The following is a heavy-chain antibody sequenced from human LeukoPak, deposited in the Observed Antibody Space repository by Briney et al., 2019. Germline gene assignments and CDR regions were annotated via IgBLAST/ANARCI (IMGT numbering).Heavy chain of an antibody. CDR1: GFTVSTNY. J-gene: IGHJ4*02. Sequence: GGSLRLSCAVSGFTVSTNYLSWVRQAPGKGLEWVSIIYSGGTAYYADSVKGRFTISRDNPKDTLYLQMNSLRAEDTAVYYCTREGPDSSRYSFDYWGRGTLVTVSS. CDR3: TREGPDSSRYSFDY. D-gene: IGHD3-22*01. CDR2: IYSGGTA. V-gene: IGHV3-53*01.